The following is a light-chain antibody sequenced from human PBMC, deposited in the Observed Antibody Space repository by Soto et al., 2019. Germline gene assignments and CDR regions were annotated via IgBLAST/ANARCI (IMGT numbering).Light chain of an antibody. CDR1: TGVVGSYNL. CDR2: EGS. CDR3: CSYAGSSTWV. Sequence: QSVLTQPASVSGSPVQSFTISCTGTTGVVGSYNLVSWYHQHPGKAPKLMIYEGSKRPSGVSNRFYGSKSGNTASLTISGLEAEDEADYYCCSYAGSSTWVFGGGTKLTVL. V-gene: IGLV2-23*01. J-gene: IGLJ3*02.